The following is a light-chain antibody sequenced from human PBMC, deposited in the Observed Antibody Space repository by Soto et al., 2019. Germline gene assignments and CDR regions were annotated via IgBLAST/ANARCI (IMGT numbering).Light chain of an antibody. J-gene: IGLJ3*02. CDR1: SSNIGAGYD. CDR2: GNS. CDR3: AAWDDSLSVWV. V-gene: IGLV1-40*01. Sequence: QSVLTQPPSVSGAPGQRVTISCTGSSSNIGAGYDVHWYQQLPGTAPKLLIYGNSNRPSGVPDRFSGSKSGTSASLAITGLQAEDEADYYCAAWDDSLSVWVFAGGTKVTVL.